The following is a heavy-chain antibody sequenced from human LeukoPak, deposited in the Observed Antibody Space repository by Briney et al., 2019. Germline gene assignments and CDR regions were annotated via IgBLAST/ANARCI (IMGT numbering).Heavy chain of an antibody. CDR1: GFTFSSYS. CDR2: ISSSSSYI. V-gene: IGHV3-21*01. J-gene: IGHJ4*02. CDR3: ARNQYYYDSSGYFALGY. Sequence: GGSLRLSCAASGFTFSSYSMNWVRQAPGKGLEWVSSISSSSSYIYYADSVKGRFTISRDNSKNTLYLQMNSLRAEDTAVYYCARNQYYYDSSGYFALGYWGQGTLVTVSS. D-gene: IGHD3-22*01.